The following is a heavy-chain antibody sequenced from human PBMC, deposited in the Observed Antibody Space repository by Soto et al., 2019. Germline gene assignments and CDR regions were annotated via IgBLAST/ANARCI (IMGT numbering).Heavy chain of an antibody. D-gene: IGHD3-10*01. V-gene: IGHV3-33*03. CDR3: ASALETGDY. CDR2: IWYDGSNE. Sequence: QVQLVESGGGVVQPGRSLRLSCASSGFTFSNYGMHWVRQAPGKGPEWVAVIWYDGSNEQYADSVKGRFTISRDNSKNTLYLQMNSLRAEDTAVYYCASALETGDYWGRGTLVTVSS. CDR1: GFTFSNYG. J-gene: IGHJ4*02.